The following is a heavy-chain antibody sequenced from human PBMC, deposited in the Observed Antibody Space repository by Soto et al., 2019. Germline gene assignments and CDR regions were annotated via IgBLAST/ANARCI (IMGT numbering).Heavy chain of an antibody. J-gene: IGHJ5*02. CDR3: AHKGQLVGDWFDP. V-gene: IGHV2-5*01. CDR1: GFSLSTVGVG. D-gene: IGHD6-6*01. Sequence: QITLKESGPTLVKPTQTLTLTCTFSGFSLSTVGVGVSWSRQPPGKALQWLALIYWNGDKYYSPSLTNRLTITEDNSKNKVFLTMTDMDPVDAGTFFCAHKGQLVGDWFDPGGQGTLVTVSS. CDR2: IYWNGDK.